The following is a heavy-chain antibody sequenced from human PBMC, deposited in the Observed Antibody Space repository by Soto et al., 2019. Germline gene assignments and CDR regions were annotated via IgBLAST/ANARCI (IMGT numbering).Heavy chain of an antibody. D-gene: IGHD3-10*01. V-gene: IGHV4-31*03. CDR1: GGSISSGGYY. Sequence: QVQLQESGQGLVKPSQTLSLTCTVSGGSISSGGYYWSWIRQHPGKGLEWIGYIYYSGSTYYNPSLKSRVTISVDTSKNQCSLKLSSVTAADTAVYYCATYGSGTYKPTTFDYWGQGTLVTVSS. J-gene: IGHJ4*02. CDR3: ATYGSGTYKPTTFDY. CDR2: IYYSGST.